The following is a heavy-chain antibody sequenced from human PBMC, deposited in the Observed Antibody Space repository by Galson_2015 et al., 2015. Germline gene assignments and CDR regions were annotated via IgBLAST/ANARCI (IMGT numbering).Heavy chain of an antibody. CDR3: ARGGRRDNSGYTYAFAY. CDR2: IRNKLYSYTT. V-gene: IGHV3-72*01. CDR1: GFTFSTYS. D-gene: IGHD5-18*01. Sequence: SLRLSCAASGFTFSTYSMNWVRQAPGKGLEWLGRIRNKLYSYTTEYAASLKGRLTISRDDSKNSSHLQLNALKTEDTAVYFCARGGRRDNSGYTYAFAYWGQGTLVTVSS. J-gene: IGHJ4*02.